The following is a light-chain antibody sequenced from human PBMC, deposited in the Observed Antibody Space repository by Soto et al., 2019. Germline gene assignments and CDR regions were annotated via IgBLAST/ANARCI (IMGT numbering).Light chain of an antibody. Sequence: QSALTQPRSVSGSPGQSVTISCTGTSSDVGGYNYVSWYQQHPGKAPKLMIYDVSKRPSGVPDRFSGSKSGNTSSLTISGLQAEDEADYYCCSYAGSYPLVFGRGTKLTVL. CDR3: CSYAGSYPLV. CDR2: DVS. V-gene: IGLV2-11*01. CDR1: SSDVGGYNY. J-gene: IGLJ3*02.